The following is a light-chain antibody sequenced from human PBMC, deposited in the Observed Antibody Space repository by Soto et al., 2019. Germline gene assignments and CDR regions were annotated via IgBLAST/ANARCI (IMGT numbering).Light chain of an antibody. CDR1: QGIKNW. V-gene: IGKV1-12*01. J-gene: IGKJ5*01. CDR3: QQAASFPIT. Sequence: QVTQSQSYVSAHVGDRVTNTCRASQGIKNWLAWYQQKPGKAPNLLIYTGSSLQSGVPSRFSGSGSGTDFTLTINSLQPEDFATYYCQQAASFPITFGQGTRLEIK. CDR2: TGS.